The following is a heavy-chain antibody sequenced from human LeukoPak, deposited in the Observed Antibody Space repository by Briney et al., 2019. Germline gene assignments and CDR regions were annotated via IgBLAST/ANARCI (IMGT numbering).Heavy chain of an antibody. CDR3: ARGRYYDSSGYRYFDY. Sequence: GESLKISCXGSGYSFTSYWIGWVREMPGKGLEWMGIICPGDSDTRYSPSFQGQVTISADKSISTAYLQWSSLKASDTAMYYCARGRYYDSSGYRYFDYWGQGTLVTVSS. CDR1: GYSFTSYW. CDR2: ICPGDSDT. J-gene: IGHJ4*02. V-gene: IGHV5-51*01. D-gene: IGHD3-22*01.